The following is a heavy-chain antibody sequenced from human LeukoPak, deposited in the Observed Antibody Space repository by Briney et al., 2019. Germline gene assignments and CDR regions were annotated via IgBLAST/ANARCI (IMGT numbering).Heavy chain of an antibody. D-gene: IGHD6-13*01. CDR1: GGSFSGYY. CDR2: INHSGST. J-gene: IGHJ5*02. Sequence: PSETLSLTCAVYGGSFSGYYWSWIRQPPGKGLEWIGEINHSGSTNYNPSLKSRVTISVDTSKNQFSLKLSSVTAADTAVYYCARVTGERNRRIAADGTGRWFDPCGQGTLVTVSS. CDR3: ARVTGERNRRIAADGTGRWFDP. V-gene: IGHV4-34*01.